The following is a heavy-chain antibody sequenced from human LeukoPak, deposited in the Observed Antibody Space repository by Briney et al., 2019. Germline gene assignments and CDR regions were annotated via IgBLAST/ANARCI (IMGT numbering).Heavy chain of an antibody. CDR3: ARGNSGYSSLYYFDY. J-gene: IGHJ4*02. Sequence: PSETLSLTCTVSGGSISSYYWSWIRQPPGKGLEWIGYIYYSGSTNYNPSLKSRVTISVDTSKNQFSLKPSPVTAADTAVYYCARGNSGYSSLYYFDYWGQGTLVTVSS. V-gene: IGHV4-59*01. CDR2: IYYSGST. CDR1: GGSISSYY. D-gene: IGHD5-18*01.